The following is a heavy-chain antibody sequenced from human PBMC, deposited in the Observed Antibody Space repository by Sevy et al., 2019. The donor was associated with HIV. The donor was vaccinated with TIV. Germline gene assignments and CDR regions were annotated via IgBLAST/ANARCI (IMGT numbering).Heavy chain of an antibody. J-gene: IGHJ4*02. CDR1: GYSFTSYW. CDR3: ERGTTVTRIDY. CDR2: IYPGDSHT. Sequence: GESLKISCKGSGYSFTSYWIGWVRQMPGKGLEWMGIIYPGDSHTRYSPSFQGKVTISAHKSISTAYLQWSSLKSSDTAMYFCERGTTVTRIDYWGQGTLVTVSS. V-gene: IGHV5-51*01. D-gene: IGHD4-17*01.